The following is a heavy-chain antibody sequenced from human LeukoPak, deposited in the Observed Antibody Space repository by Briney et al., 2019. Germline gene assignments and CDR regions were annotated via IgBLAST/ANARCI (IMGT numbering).Heavy chain of an antibody. D-gene: IGHD3-10*01. CDR3: AKAGRFGGPVGNDY. CDR1: GFTFSSYG. V-gene: IGHV3-30*18. Sequence: GGSLRLSCAASGFTFSSYGMHWVRQAPGKGLEWVAVISYDGSNKYYADSVKGRFTISRDNSKNTLYLQMNSLRAEDTAVYYCAKAGRFGGPVGNDYWGQGTLVTVSS. CDR2: ISYDGSNK. J-gene: IGHJ4*02.